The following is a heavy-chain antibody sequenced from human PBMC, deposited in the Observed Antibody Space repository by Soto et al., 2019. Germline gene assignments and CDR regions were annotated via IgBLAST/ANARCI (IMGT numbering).Heavy chain of an antibody. CDR1: GFTFSSYI. Sequence: QVQLVESGGGVVQPGGSLRLSCAASGFTFSSYIMHWVRQAPGKGLEWVAAISFDGSNEYYADSVKGRFTISRDKSKNTVYLQMNSLRAEDTAVYYCARDHNSHDAFDIWGQGTMVTVSS. CDR2: ISFDGSNE. D-gene: IGHD1-20*01. V-gene: IGHV3-30*03. CDR3: ARDHNSHDAFDI. J-gene: IGHJ3*02.